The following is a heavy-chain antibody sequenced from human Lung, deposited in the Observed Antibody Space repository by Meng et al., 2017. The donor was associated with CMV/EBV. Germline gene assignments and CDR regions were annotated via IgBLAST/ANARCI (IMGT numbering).Heavy chain of an antibody. J-gene: IGHJ6*02. V-gene: IGHV1-2*02. CDR2: INPNSGDT. D-gene: IGHD4-17*01. Sequence: ASVXVSXKTFGYTFTGYYIHWVRQAPGPGLEWMGWINPNSGDTTYAQNFQGRVTMTRDTSITTAYMELSRLRSDDTAVYYCARLDDYGHTSKFDVWGQGATVTVSS. CDR1: GYTFTGYY. CDR3: ARLDDYGHTSKFDV.